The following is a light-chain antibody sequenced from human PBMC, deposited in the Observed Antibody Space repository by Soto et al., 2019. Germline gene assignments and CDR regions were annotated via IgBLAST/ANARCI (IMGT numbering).Light chain of an antibody. CDR2: EVN. J-gene: IGLJ3*02. V-gene: IGLV2-14*01. CDR1: SSDVGGYNF. Sequence: QSALTQSASVSGSPGQSITISCTGTSSDVGGYNFVSWYQQHPGKAPKLMIYEVNKRPSGVSNRFSGSKSANTASLTISGLQAEDEADYYCSSYTSSNTLVFGGGTKLTVL. CDR3: SSYTSSNTLV.